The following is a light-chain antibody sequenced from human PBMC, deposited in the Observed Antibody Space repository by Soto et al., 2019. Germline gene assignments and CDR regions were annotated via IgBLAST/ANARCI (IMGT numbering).Light chain of an antibody. CDR3: QKYNSAPLP. J-gene: IGKJ4*01. V-gene: IGKV1-27*01. CDR2: AAS. CDR1: LPISNY. Sequence: DIAMTTAHAPLSCSXGSIVTSTFRASLPISNYLASYQQKPGKIPKLLIYAASTLQAGVPSRFSGSGSGTDFTLTISSLQPEDVAGYYCQKYNSAPLPFAGGTKVDI.